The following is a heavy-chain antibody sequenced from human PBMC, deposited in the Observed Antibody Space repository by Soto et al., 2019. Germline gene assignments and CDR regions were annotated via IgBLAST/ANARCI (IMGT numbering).Heavy chain of an antibody. Sequence: ASVKVSCKVSGYTLTELSMHWVRQAPGKGLEWMGGFDPEDGETIYAQKFQGRVTMTEDTSTDTAYMELSSLRSEDTAVYYCATGGYCSGGSCYSGLLGYYGMNVWGQGTTVTVSS. V-gene: IGHV1-24*01. CDR3: ATGGYCSGGSCYSGLLGYYGMNV. CDR2: FDPEDGET. J-gene: IGHJ6*02. CDR1: GYTLTELS. D-gene: IGHD2-15*01.